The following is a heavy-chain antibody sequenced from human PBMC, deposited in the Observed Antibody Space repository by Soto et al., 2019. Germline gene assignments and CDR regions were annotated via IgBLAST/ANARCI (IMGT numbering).Heavy chain of an antibody. Sequence: QVQLQESGPGLVKPSDTLSLTCSVSDGSVSSGRYYWTWIRQPPGKGLEWIGYIYNSESTNYNPSRRSRLTISIDTSKNQLFRELSSVTAADAAVYYGVKHYRRHFDLWGRGPLVTVSS. V-gene: IGHV4-61*01. J-gene: IGHJ2*01. CDR3: VKHYRRHFDL. D-gene: IGHD3-10*01. CDR1: DGSVSSGRYY. CDR2: IYNSEST.